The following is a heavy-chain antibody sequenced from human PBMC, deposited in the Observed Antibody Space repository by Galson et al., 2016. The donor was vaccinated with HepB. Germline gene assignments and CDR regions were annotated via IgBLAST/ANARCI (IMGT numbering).Heavy chain of an antibody. CDR1: GYTFTSYD. J-gene: IGHJ4*02. V-gene: IGHV1-8*01. D-gene: IGHD3-10*01. CDR3: SRGRGTFGY. Sequence: SVKVSCKASGYTFTSYDINWVRQASGQGLEWVGWMKTKSGNTAYAQKFQGRLTMTRNSSISTAYMELSSLTSEDTAIYFCSRGRGTFGYWGQGSLVTVSS. CDR2: MKTKSGNT.